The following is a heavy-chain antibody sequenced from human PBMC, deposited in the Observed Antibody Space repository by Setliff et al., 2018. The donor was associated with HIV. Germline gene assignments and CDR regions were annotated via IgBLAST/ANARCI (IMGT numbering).Heavy chain of an antibody. V-gene: IGHV4-4*07. CDR3: ARGIGTRYNYYMDV. CDR2: MHTSGNT. Sequence: SETLSLTCTSSGDSISGYYWSWIRQPAGKGLEWIGRMHTSGNTNYNPSLKSRVTMSADTSRNQLSLKLSSVTAADTAVYYCARGIGTRYNYYMDVWGIGTTVTVSS. J-gene: IGHJ6*03. D-gene: IGHD1-20*01. CDR1: GDSISGYY.